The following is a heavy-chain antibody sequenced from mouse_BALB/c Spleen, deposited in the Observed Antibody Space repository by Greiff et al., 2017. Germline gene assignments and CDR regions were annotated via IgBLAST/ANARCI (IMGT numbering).Heavy chain of an antibody. D-gene: IGHD2-1*01. CDR3: ARQDGNYYGFAY. CDR1: GFTFSSFG. CDR2: ISSGSSTI. J-gene: IGHJ3*01. Sequence: EVHLVESGGGLVQPGGSRKLSCAASGFTFSSFGMHWVRQAPEKGLEWVAYISSGSSTIYYADTVKGRFTISRDNPKNTLFLQMTSLRSEDTAMYYCARQDGNYYGFAYWGQGTLVTVSA. V-gene: IGHV5-17*02.